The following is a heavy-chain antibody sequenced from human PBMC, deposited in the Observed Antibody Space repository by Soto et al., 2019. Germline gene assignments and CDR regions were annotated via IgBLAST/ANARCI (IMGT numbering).Heavy chain of an antibody. Sequence: GEALKISCKGSGYSFSSYRIGWGRQMPGKGLEWMGIIYPGDSDTRYSPSFQGQVTISADKSISTAYLQWSSLKASDTAMYYCASQYSSGTWGAFDIWGQGTMVTVSS. D-gene: IGHD6-19*01. CDR1: GYSFSSYR. V-gene: IGHV5-51*01. CDR2: IYPGDSDT. CDR3: ASQYSSGTWGAFDI. J-gene: IGHJ3*02.